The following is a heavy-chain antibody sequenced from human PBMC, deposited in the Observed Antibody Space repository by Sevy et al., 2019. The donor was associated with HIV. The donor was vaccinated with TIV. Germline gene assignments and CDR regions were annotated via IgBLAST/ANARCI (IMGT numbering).Heavy chain of an antibody. Sequence: GGSLRLSCAASGFTFSSYAMHWVRQAPGKGLEWVAVISYDGSNKYYADSVKGRFTISRDKSKNTLYLQMNSLRAEDTAVYYCARDISLLITRNLGFDPWGQGTLVTVSS. J-gene: IGHJ5*02. CDR2: ISYDGSNK. CDR1: GFTFSSYA. V-gene: IGHV3-30-3*01. D-gene: IGHD3-3*01. CDR3: ARDISLLITRNLGFDP.